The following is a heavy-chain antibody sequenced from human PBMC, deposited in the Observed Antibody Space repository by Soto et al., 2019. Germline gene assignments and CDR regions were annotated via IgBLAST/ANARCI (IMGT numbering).Heavy chain of an antibody. CDR2: INPSGGST. CDR1: GYTFTSYY. D-gene: IGHD3-22*01. CDR3: ARGNYYDSSGYYVVDGMDV. Sequence: ASVKVSCKASGYTFTSYYMHWVRQAPGQGLEWMGIINPSGGSTSYAQKFQGRVTMTRDTSTSTVYMELSSLRSEDTAVYYCARGNYYDSSGYYVVDGMDVWGQGTKVTVSS. V-gene: IGHV1-46*01. J-gene: IGHJ6*02.